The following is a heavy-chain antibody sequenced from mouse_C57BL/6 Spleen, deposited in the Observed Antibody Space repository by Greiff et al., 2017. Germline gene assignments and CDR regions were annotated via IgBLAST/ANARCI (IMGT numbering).Heavy chain of an antibody. D-gene: IGHD1-1*01. CDR3: AKDNNNSSSWFAY. CDR2: ISDGGSYT. J-gene: IGHJ3*01. Sequence: EVQRVESGGGLVKPGGSLKLSCAASGFTFSSYAMSWVRQTPEKRLEWVATISDGGSYTYYPENVKGRFTISRDNAKNKLYLQMSHLKSEDTDMYYFAKDNNNSSSWFAYWGQGTLVTVSS. V-gene: IGHV5-4*01. CDR1: GFTFSSYA.